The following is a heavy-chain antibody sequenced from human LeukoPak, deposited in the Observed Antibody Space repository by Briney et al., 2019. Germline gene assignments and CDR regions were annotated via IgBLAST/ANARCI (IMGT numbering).Heavy chain of an antibody. CDR1: GYTFTSNY. CDR2: INPSGDNT. V-gene: IGHV1-46*01. CDR3: ARDNSLGDSAWWFDP. D-gene: IGHD5-12*01. Sequence: ASVKVSCKAFGYTFTSNYMHWVRQAPGQGLEWMGIINPSGDNTWYAQKFQGRVTLTRDMATSTDYMEVSSLRSEDTAVYYCARDNSLGDSAWWFDPWGQGTLVTVSS. J-gene: IGHJ5*02.